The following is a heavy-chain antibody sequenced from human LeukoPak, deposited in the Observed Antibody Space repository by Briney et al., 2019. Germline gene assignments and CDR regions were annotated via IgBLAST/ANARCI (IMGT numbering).Heavy chain of an antibody. Sequence: LSLTCTVSGGSISSSSYHWGWIRQAPGKGLEWVSYISSSSSYTNYADSMKGRFTISRDNAKNSLFLQMNSLRAEDTAVYYCARDGFMTTVTPGSFGYWGQGTLVTVSS. J-gene: IGHJ4*02. CDR1: GGSISSSS. V-gene: IGHV3-11*06. CDR3: ARDGFMTTVTPGSFGY. CDR2: ISSSSSYT. D-gene: IGHD4-17*01.